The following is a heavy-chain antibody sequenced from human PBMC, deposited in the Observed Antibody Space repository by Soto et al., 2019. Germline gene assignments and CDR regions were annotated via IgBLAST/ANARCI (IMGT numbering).Heavy chain of an antibody. CDR3: AHRGDYGSGSYWFDP. D-gene: IGHD3-10*01. CDR2: IFWDDEK. V-gene: IGHV2-5*02. Sequence: QITLKESGPTLVKPTQTLTLTCAFSGLSLSTSGVGVGWIRQPPGKALEWLALIFWDDEKRYSASLKNRLTSTKDPSKNQVVLTMTNMDPADTATYYCAHRGDYGSGSYWFDPCGQGTLVTVSS. J-gene: IGHJ5*02. CDR1: GLSLSTSGVG.